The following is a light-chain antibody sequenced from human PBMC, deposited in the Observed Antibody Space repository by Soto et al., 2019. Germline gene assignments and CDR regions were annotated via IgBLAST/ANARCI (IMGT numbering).Light chain of an antibody. CDR2: DAS. CDR1: QTVRNNY. Sequence: EVLMTQSTDSMCVSRGEGVTLSGSASQTVRNNYLAWYQQKPGQAPRLLIYDASSRATGIPDRFSGGGSGTDFTLTLCRLAPEAFAVYYWDQFSSYALTFGGGTKVDIK. J-gene: IGKJ4*01. CDR3: DQFSSYALT. V-gene: IGKV3-20*01.